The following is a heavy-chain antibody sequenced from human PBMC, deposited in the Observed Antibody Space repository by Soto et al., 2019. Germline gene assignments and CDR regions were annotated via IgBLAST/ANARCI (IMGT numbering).Heavy chain of an antibody. Sequence: QVQLQQWGAGRLKPSETLSLTCAVYGGYFSGYYWSWIRQPPGKGLEWIGEFNHSGSTNYNPSLKSRVTISVDTSKNRFSLKLSSVTAADTAVYYCARVLTGGRYFDWFHRSDAFDIWGQGTMVTVSS. CDR1: GGYFSGYY. J-gene: IGHJ3*02. CDR3: ARVLTGGRYFDWFHRSDAFDI. D-gene: IGHD3-9*01. V-gene: IGHV4-34*01. CDR2: FNHSGST.